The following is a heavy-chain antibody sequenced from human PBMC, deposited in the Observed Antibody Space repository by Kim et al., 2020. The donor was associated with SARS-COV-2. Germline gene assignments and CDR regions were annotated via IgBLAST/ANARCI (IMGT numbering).Heavy chain of an antibody. J-gene: IGHJ5*02. CDR3: ARDGGESSSAFDP. V-gene: IGHV3-30*01. Sequence: DSVKGRFTISRDNSKNTLYLEMDSLRLEDTAVYYCARDGGESSSAFDPWGQGTLVTVSS. D-gene: IGHD6-6*01.